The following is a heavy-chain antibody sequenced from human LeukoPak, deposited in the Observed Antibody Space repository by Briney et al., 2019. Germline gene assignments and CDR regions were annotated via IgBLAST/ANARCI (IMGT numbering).Heavy chain of an antibody. D-gene: IGHD3-10*01. J-gene: IGHJ4*02. Sequence: GGSLRLSCAASGFTFSDYYMSWIRQAPGKGLEWVSYISSSGSTIYYADSVKGRFIISRDNAKNSVYLQMNSLRAEDTAVYYCARAPLYGSGSYYKDWGQGTLVTVSS. CDR2: ISSSGSTI. V-gene: IGHV3-11*01. CDR3: ARAPLYGSGSYYKD. CDR1: GFTFSDYY.